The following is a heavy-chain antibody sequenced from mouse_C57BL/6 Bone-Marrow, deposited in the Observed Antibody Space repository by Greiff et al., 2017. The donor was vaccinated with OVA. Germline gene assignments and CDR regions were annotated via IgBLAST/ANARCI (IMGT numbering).Heavy chain of an antibody. CDR1: GYAFSSSW. V-gene: IGHV1-82*01. J-gene: IGHJ2*01. D-gene: IGHD2-2*01. CDR2: IYPGDGDT. CDR3: ARWLQDY. Sequence: VQGVESGPELVKPGASVKISCKASGYAFSSSWMNWVKQRPGKGLEWIGRIYPGDGDTNYNGKFKGKATLTADKSSSTAYMQLSSLTSEDSAVYFCARWLQDYWGQGTTLTVSS.